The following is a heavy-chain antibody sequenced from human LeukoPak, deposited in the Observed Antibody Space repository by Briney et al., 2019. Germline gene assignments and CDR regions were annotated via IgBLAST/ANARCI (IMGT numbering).Heavy chain of an antibody. CDR3: AKDGGYDLPSSYYYGMDV. J-gene: IGHJ6*02. D-gene: IGHD5-12*01. Sequence: GGSLRLSCAASGFTFSNYAMYWVRQAPGKGLEWVSAISGSGGSTYYADSVKGRFTISRDNSKNTLYLQMNSLRAEDTAVYYCAKDGGYDLPSSYYYGMDVWGQGTTVTVSS. CDR2: ISGSGGST. CDR1: GFTFSNYA. V-gene: IGHV3-23*01.